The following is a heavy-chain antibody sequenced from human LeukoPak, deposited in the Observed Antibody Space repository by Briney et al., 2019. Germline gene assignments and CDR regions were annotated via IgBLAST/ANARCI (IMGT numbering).Heavy chain of an antibody. D-gene: IGHD6-19*01. CDR3: ATRLAGRDY. V-gene: IGHV1-69*05. CDR2: IIPIFGTA. CDR1: GGTFSSYA. J-gene: IGHJ4*02. Sequence: SVKVSCKASGGTFSSYAISWVRQAPGPGLEWMGRIIPIFGTANYAQKFPGRVTITTDESTSTAYMELSSLRSEDTAVHYCATRLAGRDYWGQGTLVTVSS.